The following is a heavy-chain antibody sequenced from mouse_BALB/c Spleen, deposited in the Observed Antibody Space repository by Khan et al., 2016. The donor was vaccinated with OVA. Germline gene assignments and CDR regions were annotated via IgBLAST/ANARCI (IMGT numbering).Heavy chain of an antibody. D-gene: IGHD1-1*01. Sequence: EVQLQESGPGLVNPSQSLSLTCTVTGYSITSDYAWNWIRQFPGNKLEWMGYISYSGRTSYNPSPKSRISITRDTSKNQVFLQLNSVTTADTATYVGARSVTITTVVATDFDYWGQGTTLTVSS. V-gene: IGHV3-2*02. CDR3: ARSVTITTVVATDFDY. CDR2: ISYSGRT. J-gene: IGHJ2*01. CDR1: GYSITSDYA.